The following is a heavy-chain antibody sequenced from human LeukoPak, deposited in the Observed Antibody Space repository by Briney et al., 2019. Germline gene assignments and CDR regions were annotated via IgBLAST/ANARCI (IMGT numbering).Heavy chain of an antibody. CDR1: GFTFSSYW. Sequence: GGSLTLSCAASGFTFSSYWMSWVRQAPGEGLEWVANIKQDGTEKYYMHSVKGRFSISRDNAKNSLYLQMNALRAEDTAVYYCARDVRPDYWGQGTLVTVST. D-gene: IGHD6-6*01. V-gene: IGHV3-7*04. CDR2: IKQDGTEK. CDR3: ARDVRPDY. J-gene: IGHJ4*02.